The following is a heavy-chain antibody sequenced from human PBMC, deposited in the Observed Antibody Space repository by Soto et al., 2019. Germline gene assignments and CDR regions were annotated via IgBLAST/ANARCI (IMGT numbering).Heavy chain of an antibody. CDR1: GYSISSGYY. J-gene: IGHJ4*02. CDR2: IYHSGST. Sequence: SETLSLTCAVSGYSISSGYYWGWIRQPPGKGLEWIGSIYHSGSTYYNPSLKSRVTISVDTSKNQFSLKLSSVTAADTAVYYCASLIAVAGTIRYWGQGTLVTVSS. V-gene: IGHV4-38-2*01. CDR3: ASLIAVAGTIRY. D-gene: IGHD6-19*01.